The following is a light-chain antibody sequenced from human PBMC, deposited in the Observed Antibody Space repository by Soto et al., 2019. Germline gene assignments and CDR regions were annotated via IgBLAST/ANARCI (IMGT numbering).Light chain of an antibody. J-gene: IGLJ1*01. Sequence: QSVLTQPPSASGSPGQSVTISCIGTSSDVGGYNYVSWYQQHPGKAPKLMIYDVSNRPSGVSNRFSGSKSGNTASLTISGLQAEDEADYYCSSYTSSSTYVFGTGTKVTVL. CDR3: SSYTSSSTYV. CDR1: SSDVGGYNY. CDR2: DVS. V-gene: IGLV2-14*01.